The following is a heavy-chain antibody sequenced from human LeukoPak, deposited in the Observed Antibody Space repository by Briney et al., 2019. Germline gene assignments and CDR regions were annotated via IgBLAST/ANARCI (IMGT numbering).Heavy chain of an antibody. D-gene: IGHD3-3*01. V-gene: IGHV5-51*01. CDR2: IYPDDSDT. CDR1: GYSITSYW. J-gene: IGHJ4*02. CDR3: ARAPLLEWPPGCFDY. Sequence: GESLKITCKGSGYSITSYWIGWVRQLPGKGVEWMGIIYPDDSDTSDSPSCQGQVTIADDKSISTAYLQWSSLKASDTAMYYCARAPLLEWPPGCFDYWGQGTLVTVSS.